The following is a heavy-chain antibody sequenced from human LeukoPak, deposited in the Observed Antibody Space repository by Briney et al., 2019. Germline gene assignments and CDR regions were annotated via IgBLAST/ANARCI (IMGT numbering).Heavy chain of an antibody. CDR1: GFTMKNFA. CDR2: IWYDGSQR. V-gene: IGHV3-33*03. Sequence: PGTSLRLSCAVSGFTMKNFAMHWVRQAPGKGLEWVAVIWYDGSQRHYIDSVKGRFTISRENSMNTLSLEMNGLRVEDTAVYYCVKGADMNYNFEETFYFESLGQGTLVIVSS. D-gene: IGHD5-24*01. CDR3: VKGADMNYNFEETFYFES. J-gene: IGHJ4*02.